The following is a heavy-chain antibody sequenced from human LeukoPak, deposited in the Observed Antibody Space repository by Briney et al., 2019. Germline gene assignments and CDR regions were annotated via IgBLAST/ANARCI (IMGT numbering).Heavy chain of an antibody. CDR3: ARLLRRPYYYYYMDV. Sequence: PSETLSLTCAVYGGSFSGYYWSWIRQPPGKGLEWIGEINHSGSTNYNPSLKSRVTISVDTSKNQFSLKLSSVTAADTAVYYCARLLRRPYYYYYMDVWGKGTTVTVSS. D-gene: IGHD5-12*01. J-gene: IGHJ6*03. CDR1: GGSFSGYY. V-gene: IGHV4-34*01. CDR2: INHSGST.